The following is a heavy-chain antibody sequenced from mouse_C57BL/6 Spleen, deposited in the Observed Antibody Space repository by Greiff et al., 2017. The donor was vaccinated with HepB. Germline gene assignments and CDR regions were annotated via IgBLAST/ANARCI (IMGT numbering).Heavy chain of an antibody. Sequence: VQLQQSGPGLVKPSQSLSLTCSVTGYSITSGYYWNWIRQFPGNKLEWMGYISYDGSNNYNPSLKNRISITRDTSKNQFFLKLNSVTTEDTATYYCARPDYDGGWFAYWGQGTLVTVSA. CDR3: ARPDYDGGWFAY. CDR2: ISYDGSN. CDR1: GYSITSGYY. J-gene: IGHJ3*01. V-gene: IGHV3-6*01. D-gene: IGHD2-4*01.